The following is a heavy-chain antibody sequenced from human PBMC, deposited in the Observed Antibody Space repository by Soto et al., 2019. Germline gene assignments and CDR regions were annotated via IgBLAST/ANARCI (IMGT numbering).Heavy chain of an antibody. V-gene: IGHV3-30-3*01. J-gene: IGHJ6*02. CDR2: ISYDGSNK. D-gene: IGHD6-13*01. Sequence: GGSLRLSCAASGFTFSSYAMHWVRQAPGKGLEWVAVISYDGSNKYYADSVKGRFTISRDNSKNTLYLQMNSLRAEDTAVYYCARSPDNIAAAHYGMDVWGQGTTVTVSS. CDR3: ARSPDNIAAAHYGMDV. CDR1: GFTFSSYA.